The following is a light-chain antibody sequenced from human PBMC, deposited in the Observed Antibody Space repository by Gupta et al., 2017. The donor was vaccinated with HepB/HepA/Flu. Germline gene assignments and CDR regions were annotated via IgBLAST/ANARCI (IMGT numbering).Light chain of an antibody. V-gene: IGKV1-12*01. Sequence: DSQRTESISFLSASVGDRVTITCRASQAISTWLAWYQQQPGKAPNLLVYAASRLSTGVPSRFSGSGSGTDFTLTINSLEPEDVATYFCQQANSFPQTFGGGTKVEFK. CDR3: QQANSFPQT. CDR2: AAS. J-gene: IGKJ4*02. CDR1: QAISTW.